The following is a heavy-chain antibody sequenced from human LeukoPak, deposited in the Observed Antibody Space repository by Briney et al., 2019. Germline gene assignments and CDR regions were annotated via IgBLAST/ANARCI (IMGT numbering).Heavy chain of an antibody. V-gene: IGHV3-7*01. J-gene: IGHJ6*03. CDR2: IKQDGSEK. Sequence: GGSLRLSCAASGFTFSSYWMSWVRQAPGKGLEWVANIKQDGSEKYYVDSVKGRFTISRDNAKNSLYLQMNSLRAEDTAVYYCARGPGYCSSTSCYDGTGDYSYYMDAWGKGTTVTISS. CDR1: GFTFSSYW. CDR3: ARGPGYCSSTSCYDGTGDYSYYMDA. D-gene: IGHD2-2*01.